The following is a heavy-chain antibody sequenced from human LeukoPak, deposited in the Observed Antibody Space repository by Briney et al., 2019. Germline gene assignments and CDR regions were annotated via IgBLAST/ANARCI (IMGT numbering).Heavy chain of an antibody. V-gene: IGHV3-30*04. CDR2: ISYDGRNK. D-gene: IGHD6-19*01. Sequence: QSGGSLRLSCAASGFTFSSYAMHWVRQAPGKGLEWVAVISYDGRNKYYADSVKGRFTISRDNSKNTLYLQMNSLRAEDTAVYYCASPAAHRIAVDVFTFFDYWGQETLVTVSS. CDR1: GFTFSSYA. J-gene: IGHJ4*02. CDR3: ASPAAHRIAVDVFTFFDY.